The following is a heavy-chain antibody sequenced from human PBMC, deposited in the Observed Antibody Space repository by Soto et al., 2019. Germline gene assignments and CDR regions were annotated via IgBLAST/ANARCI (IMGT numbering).Heavy chain of an antibody. Sequence: SETLSLTCAVYGGSFSGYYWSWIRQPPGKGLEWIGEINHSGSTNYNPSLKSRVTISVDTSKNQFSLKLSSVTAADTAVYYCARGRYSYYYGSGSRRGYYYYYYMDVWGKGTTVTVSS. CDR1: GGSFSGYY. D-gene: IGHD3-10*01. CDR2: INHSGST. J-gene: IGHJ6*03. CDR3: ARGRYSYYYGSGSRRGYYYYYYMDV. V-gene: IGHV4-34*01.